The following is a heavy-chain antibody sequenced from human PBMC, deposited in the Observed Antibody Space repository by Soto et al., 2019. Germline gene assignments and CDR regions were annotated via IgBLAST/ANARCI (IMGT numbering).Heavy chain of an antibody. Sequence: QVQLVQSGAEVKKPGASVKVSCKASGYTFTSYGISWVRQAPGQGLEWMGWISAYNGNTNYAQKLQGRVTMTTDTANLTEYTELRTLRSDHTTVYYFAIDLHGDPYYWGEGTLVTVSS. V-gene: IGHV1-18*01. CDR3: AIDLHGDPYY. J-gene: IGHJ4*02. CDR2: ISAYNGNT. D-gene: IGHD4-17*01. CDR1: GYTFTSYG.